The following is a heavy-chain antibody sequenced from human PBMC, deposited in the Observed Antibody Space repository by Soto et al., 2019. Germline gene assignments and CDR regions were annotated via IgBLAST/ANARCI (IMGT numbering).Heavy chain of an antibody. CDR1: GYTFTSHG. D-gene: IGHD2-2*02. CDR2: ISTYNSRT. Sequence: QDQLVQSXAEVKKPGASVKISCEASGYTFTSHGISWVRQAPGQGLEWLGWISTYNSRTHYAQKVQGRVTMTTDTSTSTAYLDLRSLTFDDTAVYYCARVRYCASPSCYKHYYYGMDTWGQGTTVTVSS. J-gene: IGHJ6*02. V-gene: IGHV1-18*04. CDR3: ARVRYCASPSCYKHYYYGMDT.